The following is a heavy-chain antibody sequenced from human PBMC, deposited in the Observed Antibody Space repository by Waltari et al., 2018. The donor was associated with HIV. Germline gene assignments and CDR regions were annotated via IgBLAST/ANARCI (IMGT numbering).Heavy chain of an antibody. CDR3: ESQIGGFWGVDY. CDR1: GYSVSSGYY. Sequence: QVQLQESGPGLVKPSETLSLTCAVSGYSVSSGYYWGWIRQPPGKGLEWIGSIYHSGSTYYNPSLKSRVTISIDTSKNQFSLKLNSVTAADTAVYYCESQIGGFWGVDYWGQGTLVTVSS. D-gene: IGHD7-27*01. J-gene: IGHJ4*02. CDR2: IYHSGST. V-gene: IGHV4-38-2*01.